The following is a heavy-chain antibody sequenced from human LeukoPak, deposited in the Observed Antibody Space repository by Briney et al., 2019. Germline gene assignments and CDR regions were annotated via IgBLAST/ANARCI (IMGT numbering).Heavy chain of an antibody. V-gene: IGHV4-34*01. J-gene: IGHJ6*02. CDR3: ARVRGYCSSTSCSHYYGMDV. D-gene: IGHD2-2*03. CDR2: INHSGST. Sequence: SETLSLTCAVHGGSFSGYYWSWIRQPPGQGLEWIGEINHSGSTNYNPSRTSRVTISVDTSKNQFSLKLSSVTAADTAVYYCARVRGYCSSTSCSHYYGMDVWGQGTTVTVSS. CDR1: GGSFSGYY.